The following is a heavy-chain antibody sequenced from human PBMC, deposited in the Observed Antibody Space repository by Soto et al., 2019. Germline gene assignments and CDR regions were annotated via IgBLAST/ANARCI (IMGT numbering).Heavy chain of an antibody. Sequence: PSETLSLTCTVSGGSVSSGSYYWSWIRQPPGKGLEWIGYIYYSGSTNYNPSLKSRVTISVDTSKNQFSLKLSSVTAADTAVYYCARAQPPTMVRGVIDDYYYYYGMDVWGQGTTVTVS. CDR2: IYYSGST. CDR3: ARAQPPTMVRGVIDDYYYYYGMDV. V-gene: IGHV4-61*01. CDR1: GGSVSSGSYY. D-gene: IGHD3-10*01. J-gene: IGHJ6*02.